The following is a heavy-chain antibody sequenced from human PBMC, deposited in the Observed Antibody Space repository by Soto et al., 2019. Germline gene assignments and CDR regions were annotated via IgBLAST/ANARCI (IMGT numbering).Heavy chain of an antibody. CDR2: ISGSGGST. J-gene: IGHJ3*02. D-gene: IGHD2-2*01. CDR1: GFTFSSYA. CDR3: ACARGVVPAAMYDDAFDI. Sequence: GGSLRLSFAASGFTFSSYAMSWVRQAPGKGLEWVSAISGSGGSTYYADSVKGRFTISRDNSKNTLYLQMNSLRAEDTAVYYCACARGVVPAAMYDDAFDIWGQGTMVTVSS. V-gene: IGHV3-23*01.